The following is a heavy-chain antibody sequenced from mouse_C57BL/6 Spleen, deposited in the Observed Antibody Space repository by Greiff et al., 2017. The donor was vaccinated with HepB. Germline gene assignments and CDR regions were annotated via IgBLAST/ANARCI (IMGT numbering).Heavy chain of an antibody. Sequence: QVHVKQSGAELVRPGASVKLSCKASGYTFTDYYINWVKQRPGQGLEWIARIYPGSGNTYYNEKFKGKATLTAEKSSSTAYMQLSSLTSEDSAVYCCARLSSSGSWYFDVWGTGTTVTVSS. CDR1: GYTFTDYY. V-gene: IGHV1-76*01. CDR2: IYPGSGNT. J-gene: IGHJ1*03. CDR3: ARLSSSGSWYFDV. D-gene: IGHD3-2*02.